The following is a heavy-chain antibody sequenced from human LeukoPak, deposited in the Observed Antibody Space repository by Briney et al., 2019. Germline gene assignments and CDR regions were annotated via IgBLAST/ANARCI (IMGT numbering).Heavy chain of an antibody. CDR2: IYSGGSS. J-gene: IGHJ4*02. CDR3: ARDYAAAGRGFDY. V-gene: IGHV3-66*01. D-gene: IGHD6-13*01. CDR1: GFTVSTTY. Sequence: GGSLRLSCAASGFTVSTTYMGWVRQAPGKELDWVSLIYSGGSSYYADSVKGRFTISRDNSKNTLYLQMNSLRAEDTAVYYCARDYAAAGRGFDYWGQGTLVTVSS.